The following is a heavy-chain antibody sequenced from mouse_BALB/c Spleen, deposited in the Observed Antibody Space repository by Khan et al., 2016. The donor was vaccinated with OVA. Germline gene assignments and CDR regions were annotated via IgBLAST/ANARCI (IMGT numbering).Heavy chain of an antibody. CDR2: IHYSGST. Sequence: EVQLQESGPDLVTPSQSLSLTCTVTGYSITSGFNWHWIRQFPGNKLEWMGYIHYSGSTNYNQSLKSRISFTRDTSKNQSFLQLNTVTTEDTATYYCARDHYHGSRGCYFDYWGQGTALTVSS. CDR1: GYSITSGFN. J-gene: IGHJ2*01. CDR3: ARDHYHGSRGCYFDY. D-gene: IGHD1-1*01. V-gene: IGHV3-1*02.